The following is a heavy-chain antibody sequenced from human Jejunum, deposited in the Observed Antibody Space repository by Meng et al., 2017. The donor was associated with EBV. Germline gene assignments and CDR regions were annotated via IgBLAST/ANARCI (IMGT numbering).Heavy chain of an antibody. Sequence: GSGPGLVNTSVTLAVSGIVSGGYVSKASYYWSWLRQYPGKGLEWIGYIYYSGNTNSNPSLKSRATITVDTSKNQFSLKLSSVTAADKAVYYCARVVDYYERSGYPDFWGQGTLVTVSS. J-gene: IGHJ4*02. CDR1: GGYVSKASYY. D-gene: IGHD3-22*01. CDR2: IYYSGNT. CDR3: ARVVDYYERSGYPDF. V-gene: IGHV4-61*01.